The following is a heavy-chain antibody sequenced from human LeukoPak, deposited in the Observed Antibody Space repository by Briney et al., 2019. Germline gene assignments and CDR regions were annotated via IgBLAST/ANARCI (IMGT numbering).Heavy chain of an antibody. CDR3: ARDLGSIVVVTGYFDY. Sequence: SETLSLTCTVSGGSISSYYWSWIRQPAGKGLAWIGRIYTSGSTNYNPSLKSRVTMSVDTSKNQFSLKLSSVTAADTAVYYCARDLGSIVVVTGYFDYSCQGTLDTVSS. J-gene: IGHJ4*02. CDR2: IYTSGST. V-gene: IGHV4-4*07. CDR1: GGSISSYY. D-gene: IGHD2-21*02.